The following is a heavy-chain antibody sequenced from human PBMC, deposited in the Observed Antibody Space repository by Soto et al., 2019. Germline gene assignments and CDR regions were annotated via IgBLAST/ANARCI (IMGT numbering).Heavy chain of an antibody. CDR2: IYYSGST. J-gene: IGHJ6*02. CDR1: GGSISSADYS. Sequence: SETLSLTCTVSGGSISSADYSWSWIRQHPGKGLEWIGYIYYSGSTYYNPSLKSRVTISVDTSKNQFSLKLSSVTAADTAVYYCARAPYDSSSWSLSYYYGMDVWGQGNTVTVSS. V-gene: IGHV4-31*03. CDR3: ARAPYDSSSWSLSYYYGMDV. D-gene: IGHD6-13*01.